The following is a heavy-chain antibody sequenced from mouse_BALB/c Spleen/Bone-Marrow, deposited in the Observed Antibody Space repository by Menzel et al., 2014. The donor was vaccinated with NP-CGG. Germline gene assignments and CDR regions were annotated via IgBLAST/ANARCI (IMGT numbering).Heavy chain of an antibody. V-gene: IGHV1-7*01. CDR3: ARPPYYYGSSYDAMDY. D-gene: IGHD1-1*01. CDR1: GYTFTSYW. Sequence: QVHLQQPGAELAKPGASVKMSCKASGYTFTSYWMHWVKQRPGQGLEWIGYINPSTGYTEYNQKFKDKATLTADKSSSTAYMQLSSLTPEDSAVYYCARPPYYYGSSYDAMDYRGQGTSVTVSS. CDR2: INPSTGYT. J-gene: IGHJ4*01.